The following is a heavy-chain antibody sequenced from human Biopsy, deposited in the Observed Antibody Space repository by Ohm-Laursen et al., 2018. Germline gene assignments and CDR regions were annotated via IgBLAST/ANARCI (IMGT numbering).Heavy chain of an antibody. CDR3: ARHPTGFWFDP. CDR1: GGSISSSTTYY. CDR2: IYNTETT. J-gene: IGHJ5*02. V-gene: IGHV4-39*01. Sequence: SETLSLTCTVSGGSISSSTTYYWAWLRQPPGKGLEWIGSIYNTETTFSNPSLISRVTISVDTSTNQFSLKVSSVTAADTALYFCARHPTGFWFDPWGHGTLVTVSS.